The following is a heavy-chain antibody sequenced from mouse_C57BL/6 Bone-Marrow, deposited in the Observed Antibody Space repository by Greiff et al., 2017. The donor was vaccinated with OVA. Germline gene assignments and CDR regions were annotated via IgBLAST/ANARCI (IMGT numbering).Heavy chain of an antibody. CDR1: GYTFTSYW. CDR3: ARSRAYYSKRGYFDY. Sequence: QVQLQQPGAELVRPGSSVKLSCKASGYTFTSYWMHWVKQRPIQGLEWIGNIDPSDSETHYNQKFKDKATLTVDKSSSTAYMQCSSLTSEDAAVYYCARSRAYYSKRGYFDYWGQGTTLTVSS. D-gene: IGHD2-5*01. CDR2: IDPSDSET. V-gene: IGHV1-52*01. J-gene: IGHJ2*01.